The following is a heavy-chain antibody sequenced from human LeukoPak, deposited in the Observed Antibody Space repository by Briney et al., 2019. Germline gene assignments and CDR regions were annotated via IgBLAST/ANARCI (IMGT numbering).Heavy chain of an antibody. CDR3: ARVPTTGVTDY. V-gene: IGHV4-34*01. J-gene: IGHJ4*02. CDR1: GGSFSGYY. Sequence: TSETLSLTCAVYGGSFSGYYWSWIRQPPGKGLEWIGEINHSGSTNYNPSLKSRVTISVDTSKNQFSLKLSSVTAADTAVYYCARVPTTGVTDYWGQGTLVTVSS. D-gene: IGHD1-1*01. CDR2: INHSGST.